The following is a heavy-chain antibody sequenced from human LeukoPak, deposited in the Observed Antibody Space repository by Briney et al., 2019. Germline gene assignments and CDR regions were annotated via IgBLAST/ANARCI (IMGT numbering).Heavy chain of an antibody. CDR3: ARWASRYYYDSSGSARRYYYYYGMDV. CDR1: GGSFSGYY. D-gene: IGHD3-22*01. Sequence: SETLSLTCAVYGGSFSGYYWSWIRQPPGMGLEWIGEIDHSGSTNCNPSLKSRVTISVDTSKDQFSLKLSSVTAADTAVYYCARWASRYYYDSSGSARRYYYYYGMDVWGQGTTVTVSS. CDR2: IDHSGST. V-gene: IGHV4-34*01. J-gene: IGHJ6*02.